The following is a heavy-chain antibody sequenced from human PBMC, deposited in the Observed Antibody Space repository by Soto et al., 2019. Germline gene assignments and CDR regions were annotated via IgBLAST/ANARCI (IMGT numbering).Heavy chain of an antibody. Sequence: PSETLSLTCTVSGGSVSSGSYYWSWIRQPSGKGLEWIGYIYYSGSTNYNPSLKSRVTISVDTSKNQFSLKLSSVTAADTAVYYCARGDSSGWSYFDYWGQGTLVTVS. D-gene: IGHD6-19*01. V-gene: IGHV4-61*01. CDR2: IYYSGST. J-gene: IGHJ4*02. CDR3: ARGDSSGWSYFDY. CDR1: GGSVSSGSYY.